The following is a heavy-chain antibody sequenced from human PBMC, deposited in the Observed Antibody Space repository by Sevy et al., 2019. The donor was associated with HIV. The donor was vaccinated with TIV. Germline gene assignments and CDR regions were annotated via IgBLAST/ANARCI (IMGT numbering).Heavy chain of an antibody. Sequence: SETLSLTCTVSGGSISSSSDYWGWIRQPPGKGLEWIGSIYYSGSTYYNPSLKSRVTISVDTSKNQFSLKLSSVTAADTAVYYCARQYRGFLETEGPGYWGQGTLVTVSS. CDR3: ARQYRGFLETEGPGY. J-gene: IGHJ4*02. CDR1: GGSISSSSDY. D-gene: IGHD3-3*01. V-gene: IGHV4-39*01. CDR2: IYYSGST.